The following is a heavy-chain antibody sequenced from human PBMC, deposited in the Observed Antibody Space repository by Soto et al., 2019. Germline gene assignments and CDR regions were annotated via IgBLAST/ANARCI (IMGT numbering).Heavy chain of an antibody. CDR2: IIPIFGTT. V-gene: IGHV1-69*01. CDR1: GGTFSSYA. J-gene: IGHJ5*02. D-gene: IGHD1-26*01. Sequence: QVQLVQSGAEVKKPGSSVKVSCKSSGGTFSSYAISWVRQAPGQGLEWVGGIIPIFGTTNYAQRFQGRVTITADDSTTTAYMELSNLRSDDTAVYYCARDSPNRGDYWDWFDPWGQGTLVTVSS. CDR3: ARDSPNRGDYWDWFDP.